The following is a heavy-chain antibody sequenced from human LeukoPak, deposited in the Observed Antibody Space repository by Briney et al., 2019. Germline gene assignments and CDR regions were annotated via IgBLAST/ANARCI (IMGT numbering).Heavy chain of an antibody. V-gene: IGHV4-39*07. CDR1: GGSVSSNLYY. CDR2: LYYGGSP. D-gene: IGHD3-10*01. J-gene: IGHJ4*02. Sequence: SETLSLTCAVSGGSVSSNLYYWGWIRQPRGKGLEWIATLYYGGSPYYNPSLKSRLSTSIDTSNNQLSLKLTSVTAADTAVYYCARYYGSAPYSPFGYWGQGALVTVSS. CDR3: ARYYGSAPYSPFGY.